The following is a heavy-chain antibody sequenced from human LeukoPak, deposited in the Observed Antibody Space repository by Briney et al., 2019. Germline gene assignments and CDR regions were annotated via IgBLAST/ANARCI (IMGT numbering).Heavy chain of an antibody. D-gene: IGHD2-21*01. CDR3: ARSRSIAGDGFDI. J-gene: IGHJ3*02. CDR2: ISSSGYTI. CDR1: GFTFRGYE. V-gene: IGHV3-48*03. Sequence: GGSLRLSCAASGFTFRGYEMNWVRQAPGKGLEWVSYISSSGYTIYYADSVKGRFTTSRDNAKNSLYLQMNSLRTEDTAVYYCARSRSIAGDGFDIWGQGTMVTVSS.